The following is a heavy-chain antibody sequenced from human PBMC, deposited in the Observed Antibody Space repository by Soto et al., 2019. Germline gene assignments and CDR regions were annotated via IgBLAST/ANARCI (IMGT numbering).Heavy chain of an antibody. D-gene: IGHD2-2*01. CDR1: GYTFTSYY. CDR2: INPSGGST. V-gene: IGHV1-46*01. Sequence: ASVKVSCKASGYTFTSYYMHWVRQAPGQGLEWMGIINPSGGSTSYAQKFQGRVTMTRDTSTSTVYMELSSLRSEDTAIYYCAKGSLGYCSGAICYFFDFWGQGTLVTVSS. J-gene: IGHJ4*02. CDR3: AKGSLGYCSGAICYFFDF.